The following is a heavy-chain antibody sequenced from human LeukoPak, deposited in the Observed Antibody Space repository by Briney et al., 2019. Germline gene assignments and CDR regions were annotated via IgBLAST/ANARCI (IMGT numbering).Heavy chain of an antibody. J-gene: IGHJ6*02. D-gene: IGHD4-11*01. CDR3: ARDGTVTTNYYYYYGMDV. CDR2: INPNSGGT. Sequence: ASVEVSCKASGYTFTGYYMHWVRQAPGQGLEWMGWINPNSGGTNYAQKFQGRVTMTRDTSISTAYMELSRLRSDDTAVYYCARDGTVTTNYYYYYGMDVWGQGTTVTVSS. V-gene: IGHV1-2*02. CDR1: GYTFTGYY.